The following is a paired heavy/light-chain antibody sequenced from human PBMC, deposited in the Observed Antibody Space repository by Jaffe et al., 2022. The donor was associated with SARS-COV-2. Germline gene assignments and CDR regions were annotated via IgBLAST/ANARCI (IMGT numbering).Light chain of an antibody. CDR2: GAS. J-gene: IGKJ5*01. CDR1: QSVSSSY. CDR3: QQYGSSPIT. Sequence: EIVLTQSLGTLSLSPGERATLSCRASQSVSSSYLAWYQQKPGQAPRLLIYGASSRATGIPDRFSGSGSGTDFTLTISRLEPEDFAVYYCQQYGSSPITFGQGTRLEIK. V-gene: IGKV3-20*01.
Heavy chain of an antibody. CDR3: ARGRMCTSTSCSVWDYYYGMDV. D-gene: IGHD2-2*01. CDR2: ISAYNGNT. V-gene: IGHV1-18*01. Sequence: QVQLVQSGAEVKKPGASVKVSCRASGHTFTNYGINWVRQAPGQGLEWMGWISAYNGNTNYAQKVQGRVTMTTDTSASTAYMELRSLRSDDTAVYYCARGRMCTSTSCSVWDYYYGMDVWGQGTTVTVSS. J-gene: IGHJ6*02. CDR1: GHTFTNYG.